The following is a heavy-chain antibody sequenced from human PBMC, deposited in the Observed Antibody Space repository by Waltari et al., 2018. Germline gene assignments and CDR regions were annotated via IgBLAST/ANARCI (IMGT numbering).Heavy chain of an antibody. D-gene: IGHD3-10*01. CDR1: GFDLSSYW. Sequence: LVESGGDLVQPGGSLRLTCAASGFDLSSYWMSWVRQAPGEGLGGGANINYDGSLPTYEDSLGGRLTISRDNAKNSLYLEMNNVRVDDTAVYYCARGSAYYIRFWDLWGQGTLVTVAS. CDR3: ARGSAYYIRFWDL. V-gene: IGHV3-7*03. CDR2: INYDGSLP. J-gene: IGHJ1*01.